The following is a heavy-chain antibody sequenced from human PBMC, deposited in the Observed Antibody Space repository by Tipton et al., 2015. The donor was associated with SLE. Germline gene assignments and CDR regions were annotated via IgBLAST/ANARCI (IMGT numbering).Heavy chain of an antibody. CDR3: ARPSTDTAMVRGAFDI. J-gene: IGHJ3*02. Sequence: TLSLTCTVSGGSISSHYWSWIRQPPGKGLEWIGYIYYSGSTNYNPSLKSRVTISVDTSKNQFSLKLSSVTAADTAVYYCARPSTDTAMVRGAFDIWGQGTMVTVSS. CDR2: IYYSGST. V-gene: IGHV4-59*11. D-gene: IGHD5-18*01. CDR1: GGSISSHY.